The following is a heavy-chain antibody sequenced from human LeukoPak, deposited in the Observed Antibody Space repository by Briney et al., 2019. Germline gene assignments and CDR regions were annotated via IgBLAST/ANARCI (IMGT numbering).Heavy chain of an antibody. D-gene: IGHD6-19*01. CDR1: GFTFSRYS. J-gene: IGHJ4*02. CDR2: ISSSSSDI. CDR3: ASQTAGYSSGWYYFDY. V-gene: IGHV3-21*01. Sequence: GGSLRLSCAASGFTFSRYSMNWVRQAPGKGLEWVSSISSSSSDIYYADSVKGRFTISRDNSKNTLYLQMNSLRAEDTAVYYCASQTAGYSSGWYYFDYWGQGTLVTVSS.